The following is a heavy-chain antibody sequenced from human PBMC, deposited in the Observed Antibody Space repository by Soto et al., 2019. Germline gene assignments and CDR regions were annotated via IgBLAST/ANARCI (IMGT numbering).Heavy chain of an antibody. CDR1: GDSISSGGYS. CDR3: ARSDGRY. J-gene: IGHJ4*02. Sequence: SETLSLTCAVSGDSISSGGYSWSWIRQPPGKGLEWIGYIYHSGSTYYNPSLKSRVTISVDTSKNQFSLKLSSVTAADTAVYYCARSDGRYWGQGTLVTVS. CDR2: IYHSGST. V-gene: IGHV4-30-2*02.